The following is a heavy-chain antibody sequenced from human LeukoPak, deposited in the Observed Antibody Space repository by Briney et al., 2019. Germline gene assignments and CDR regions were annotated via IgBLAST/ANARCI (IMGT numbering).Heavy chain of an antibody. CDR1: GFTFSSYW. V-gene: IGHV3-7*03. Sequence: QPGGSLRLSCAASGFTFSSYWMSWVRQAPGKGLEWVANIKQDGSEKYYVDSVKGRFTISRDNAKNSLYLQMNSLRAEDTAVYYCAKSKGYGGNSGRFDYWGQGTLVTVSS. CDR2: IKQDGSEK. J-gene: IGHJ4*02. CDR3: AKSKGYGGNSGRFDY. D-gene: IGHD4-23*01.